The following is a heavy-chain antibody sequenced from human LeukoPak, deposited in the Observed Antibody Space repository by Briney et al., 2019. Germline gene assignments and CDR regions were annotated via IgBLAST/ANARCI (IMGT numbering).Heavy chain of an antibody. Sequence: PGGSLRLSCAASGFIFRNFAMSWVRQAPGKGLEWVSSVRGSGTNAIYADSVQGRFTISRDNSKNTLYLKMDSLRAEDTAIYYCAKDGQPSTRSYLCTNGICYQDYWGQGTLVTVSS. CDR1: GFIFRNFA. D-gene: IGHD2-8*01. J-gene: IGHJ4*02. V-gene: IGHV3-23*01. CDR3: AKDGQPSTRSYLCTNGICYQDY. CDR2: VRGSGTNA.